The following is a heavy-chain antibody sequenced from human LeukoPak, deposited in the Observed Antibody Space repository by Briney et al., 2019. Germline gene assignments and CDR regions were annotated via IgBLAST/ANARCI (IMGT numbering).Heavy chain of an antibody. D-gene: IGHD5-24*01. CDR3: AGDRGDGYNYRSPFDY. V-gene: IGHV3-7*01. Sequence: QPGGSLRLSCAASGFTFSRYLMSWVRQAPGKGLEWVANIEKNGGGTYFVDSVKGRFTLSRDNAKNSLYLEMNSLRAEDTAVYYCAGDRGDGYNYRSPFDYWGQGTRVTVSA. CDR1: GFTFSRYL. CDR2: IEKNGGGT. J-gene: IGHJ4*02.